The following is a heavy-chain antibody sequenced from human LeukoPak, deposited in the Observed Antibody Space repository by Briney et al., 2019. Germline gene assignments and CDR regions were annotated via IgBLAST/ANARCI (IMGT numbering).Heavy chain of an antibody. CDR3: GEGFFDS. J-gene: IGHJ4*02. D-gene: IGHD1-26*01. V-gene: IGHV3-23*01. Sequence: PGASLRLSCAASGVSGVTFSNYALNWVRQAPGKGLEWVSDISGSGHTTNYADSVKGRFSISRDNSKTTLYLQMSSLRVEDTALYYCGEGFFDSGGQGPLVPVSS. CDR2: ISGSGHTT. CDR1: GVSGVTFSNYA.